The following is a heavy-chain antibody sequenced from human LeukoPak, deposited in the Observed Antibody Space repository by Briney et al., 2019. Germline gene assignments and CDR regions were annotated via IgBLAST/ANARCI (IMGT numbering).Heavy chain of an antibody. CDR3: ARFRIATTATEDFDY. D-gene: IGHD6-13*01. J-gene: IGHJ4*02. CDR1: GYTFTTYG. V-gene: IGHV1-18*01. Sequence: ASVKVSCKASGYTFTTYGFSWVRQAPGQGLKWMGWISAYNGNTEYAQKFQGRVTMTTDTSTSTAYMELRSLRSDDTAVYYCARFRIATTATEDFDYWGQGTLVTVSS. CDR2: ISAYNGNT.